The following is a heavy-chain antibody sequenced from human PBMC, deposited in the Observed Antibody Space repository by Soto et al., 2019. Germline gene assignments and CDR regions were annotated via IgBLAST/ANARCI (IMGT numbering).Heavy chain of an antibody. J-gene: IGHJ6*02. CDR1: GFTFSSYA. V-gene: IGHV3-23*01. D-gene: IGHD3-3*01. Sequence: GGSLRLSCAASGFTFSSYAMSWVRQAPGKGLEWVSAISGSGGSTYYADSVKGRFTISRDNSKNTLYLQMNSLRAEDTAVYYRAKDRAFGVVTRGGMDVWGQGTTVTVSS. CDR2: ISGSGGST. CDR3: AKDRAFGVVTRGGMDV.